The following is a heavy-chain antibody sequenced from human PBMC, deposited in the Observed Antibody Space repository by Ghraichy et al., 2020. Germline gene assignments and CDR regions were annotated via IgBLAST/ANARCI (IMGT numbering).Heavy chain of an antibody. J-gene: IGHJ6*03. CDR2: IWYDGSNR. D-gene: IGHD4/OR15-4a*01. CDR3: ARLGGDDYGPYYYFYYMDV. CDR1: GFTFRTYG. V-gene: IGHV3-33*01. Sequence: GGSLRLSCAASGFTFRTYGMHWVRQAPGKGLEWVAVIWYDGSNRYYADSVKGRFTISRDNSKNTLYLQMNSLRVDDTAVYYCARLGGDDYGPYYYFYYMDVWGKGTTVTVSS.